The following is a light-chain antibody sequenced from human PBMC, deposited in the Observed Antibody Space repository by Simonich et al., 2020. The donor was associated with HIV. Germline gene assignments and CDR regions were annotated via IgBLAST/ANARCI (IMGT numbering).Light chain of an antibody. CDR2: EVS. V-gene: IGLV2-8*01. J-gene: IGLJ3*02. Sequence: HSALTPPPSASGSPGQSVTISCTGKAPKFMIYEVSKRPSGVPDRLSGSKSGNTASLTVSGLQAEAVPDYYCSSYAGINKIAGVFGGGTKLTVL. CDR3: SSYAGINKIAGV.